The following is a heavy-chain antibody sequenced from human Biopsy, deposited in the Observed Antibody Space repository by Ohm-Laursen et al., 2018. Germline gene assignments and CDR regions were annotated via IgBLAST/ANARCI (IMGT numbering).Heavy chain of an antibody. Sequence: SDTLSLTCTVSGGSISNHYWSWIRQPAGKGLEWIGRIYTSGSPNYNLSLESRVTMSVDTSKNQFSLNLRSVTAADTAVYYCARGTGRYYVYGAFDIWGQGTVVTVSS. CDR2: IYTSGSP. J-gene: IGHJ3*02. V-gene: IGHV4-4*07. CDR3: ARGTGRYYVYGAFDI. CDR1: GGSISNHY. D-gene: IGHD1-26*01.